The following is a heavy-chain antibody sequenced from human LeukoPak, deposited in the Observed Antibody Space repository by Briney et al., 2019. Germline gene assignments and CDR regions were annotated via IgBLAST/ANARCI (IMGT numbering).Heavy chain of an antibody. Sequence: SETLSLTCAVYGGSFSGYYWSWTRQPPGKGLEWIGEINHSGSTNYHPSLKSRVTISVDTSKNQFSLKLSSVTAADTAVYYCARGDIPDYWGQGTLVTVSS. V-gene: IGHV4-34*01. D-gene: IGHD2-15*01. CDR2: INHSGST. J-gene: IGHJ4*02. CDR3: ARGDIPDY. CDR1: GGSFSGYY.